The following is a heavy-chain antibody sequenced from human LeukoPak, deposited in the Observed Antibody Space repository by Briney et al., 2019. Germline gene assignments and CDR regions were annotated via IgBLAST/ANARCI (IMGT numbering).Heavy chain of an antibody. CDR2: IWYDGSNK. Sequence: GRSLRLSCAASGFTFSSYGMHWVRQAPGKGLEWVAVIWYDGSNKYYADSVKGRFTISRDNAKNSVFLQMNSLRAEDTALYYCARDGVRAVTFNHYYFLDVWGKGTTVTVSS. CDR1: GFTFSSYG. D-gene: IGHD3-10*01. CDR3: ARDGVRAVTFNHYYFLDV. V-gene: IGHV3-33*01. J-gene: IGHJ6*03.